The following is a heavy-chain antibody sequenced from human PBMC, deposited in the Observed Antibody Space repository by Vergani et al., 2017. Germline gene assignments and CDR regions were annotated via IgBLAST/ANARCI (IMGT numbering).Heavy chain of an antibody. CDR2: IIPIFGTA. J-gene: IGHJ6*03. CDR3: ASNPRVRILGGYCSSTSCYDYYYMDV. D-gene: IGHD2-2*01. V-gene: IGHV1-69*01. Sequence: QVQLVQSGAEVKKPGSSVKVSCKASGGTFSSYAISWVRQAPGQWLEWMGGIIPIFGTANYAQKFQGRVTISADEAPSTAYMWLSSLRSEDTAVYYCASNPRVRILGGYCSSTSCYDYYYMDVWGKGTTVTVSS. CDR1: GGTFSSYA.